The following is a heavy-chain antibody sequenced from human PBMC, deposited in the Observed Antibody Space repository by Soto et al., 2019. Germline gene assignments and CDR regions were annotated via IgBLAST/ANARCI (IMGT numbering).Heavy chain of an antibody. CDR1: GGSISSGGYS. J-gene: IGHJ4*02. CDR2: IYHSGST. CDR3: DRQAAAGAYFDY. D-gene: IGHD6-13*01. V-gene: IGHV4-30-2*01. Sequence: QLQLQESGSGLVKPSQTLSLTCAVSGGSISSGGYSWSWIRQPPGKGLEWIGYIYHSGSTYYNPSLKSRVTITVDMSKNQFSLKLSSVRAADTAVYYCDRQAAAGAYFDYWGQGTLVTVSS.